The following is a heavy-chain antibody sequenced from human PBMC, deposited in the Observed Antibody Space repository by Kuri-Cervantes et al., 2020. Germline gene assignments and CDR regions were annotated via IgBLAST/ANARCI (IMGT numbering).Heavy chain of an antibody. V-gene: IGHV4-34*01. CDR3: ARRTKLVRAPTGDYYYGMDV. J-gene: IGHJ6*02. CDR2: INHSGST. D-gene: IGHD6-13*01. Sequence: GSLRLSCAVYGGSFSGYYWSWIRQPPGKGLGWIGEINHSGSTNYNPSLKSRVTISVDTSKNQFSLKLSSVTAADTAVYFCARRTKLVRAPTGDYYYGMDVWGQGTTVTVSS. CDR1: GGSFSGYY.